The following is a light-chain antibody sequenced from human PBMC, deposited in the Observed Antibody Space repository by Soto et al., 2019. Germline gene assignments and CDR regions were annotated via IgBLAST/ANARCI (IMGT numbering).Light chain of an antibody. Sequence: DIQMTQSPSSVSASIGDRVTITCRASQDIRSWLGWYQQKPGKAPKVLIYAASSFQSGVPSRFSGSGSGTDFTLTISSLQPEDFATYYCQQAYSFPLTIGGGTRVEIK. CDR2: AAS. CDR1: QDIRSW. V-gene: IGKV1-12*01. CDR3: QQAYSFPLT. J-gene: IGKJ4*01.